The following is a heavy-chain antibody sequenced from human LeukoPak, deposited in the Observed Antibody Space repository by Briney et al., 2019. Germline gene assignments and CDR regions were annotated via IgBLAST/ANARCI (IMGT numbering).Heavy chain of an antibody. D-gene: IGHD3-22*01. V-gene: IGHV1-2*02. CDR1: GYTFSDYY. CDR3: ARGYYDSSDYEYFQH. Sequence: GASVKVSCKASGYTFSDYYLHRVRQAPGQGLEWMGWINPNSGGTNSAQKFQGRVTMTRDTSIITAYMELSRLRSDDTAVYFCARGYYDSSDYEYFQHWGQGTLVTVSS. CDR2: INPNSGGT. J-gene: IGHJ1*01.